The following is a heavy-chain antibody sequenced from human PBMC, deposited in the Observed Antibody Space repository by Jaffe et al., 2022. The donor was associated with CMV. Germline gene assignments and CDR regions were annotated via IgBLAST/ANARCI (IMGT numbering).Heavy chain of an antibody. CDR1: GFSFTNAW. Sequence: EEQLVESGGGLVKPGGSLRLSCAASGFSFTNAWMSWVRQTPGKGLELVGRIKSKTDDGTAEYAAPVKGRFTISRDDSKNTLYLQMTSLKTEDTAVYYCTIENRGESWVDPWGQGTLVTVSS. CDR2: IKSKTDDGTA. V-gene: IGHV3-15*01. CDR3: TIENRGESWVDP. J-gene: IGHJ5*02. D-gene: IGHD3-10*01.